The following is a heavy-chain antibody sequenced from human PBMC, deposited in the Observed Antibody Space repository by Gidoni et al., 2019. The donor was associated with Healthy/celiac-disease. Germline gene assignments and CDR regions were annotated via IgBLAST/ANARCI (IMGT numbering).Heavy chain of an antibody. V-gene: IGHV3-15*01. J-gene: IGHJ4*02. CDR1: GFTFSNAW. Sequence: EVPLVESGGGLVKPGGSLRLSCAASGFTFSNAWMSWVRQAPGKGLEWVGRIKSKTDGGTKDYAAPVKGRFTISRDDSKNTLYLKMNSLKTEDTAVYYCTTMLSYYDFWSGYDYWGQGTLVTVSS. D-gene: IGHD3-3*01. CDR3: TTMLSYYDFWSGYDY. CDR2: IKSKTDGGTK.